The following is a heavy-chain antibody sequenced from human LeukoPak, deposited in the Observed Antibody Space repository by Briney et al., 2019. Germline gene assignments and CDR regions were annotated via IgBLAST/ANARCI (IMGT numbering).Heavy chain of an antibody. J-gene: IGHJ5*02. Sequence: SETLSLTCTVSGGSINNYYWSWTRQSPGKGLEWIGYIYYSGNTDYNPSLKGRVTFSVDTSKNRFSLKLSSVTAADTAVYYCARLLSRAYWFDPWGQGTLVTVSS. CDR3: ARLLSRAYWFDP. V-gene: IGHV4-59*08. CDR1: GGSINNYY. CDR2: IYYSGNT. D-gene: IGHD5-24*01.